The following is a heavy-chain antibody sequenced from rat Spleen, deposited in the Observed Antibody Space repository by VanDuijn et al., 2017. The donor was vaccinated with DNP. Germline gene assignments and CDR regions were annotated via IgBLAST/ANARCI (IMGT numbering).Heavy chain of an antibody. D-gene: IGHD1-11*01. Sequence: EVQLVEAGGDAVQPGRSLTLSCVVSVFTFTKGRMTWVHQVAGKVLEWIAYITTGGEITYYPDSVKGRFIISRDNAKTTLNLQMDSLRSEDTATYYCVTRGKYGGYDYWGQGVMVTVSS. V-gene: IGHV5-31*01. J-gene: IGHJ2*01. CDR1: VFTFTKGR. CDR2: ITTGGEIT. CDR3: VTRGKYGGYDY.